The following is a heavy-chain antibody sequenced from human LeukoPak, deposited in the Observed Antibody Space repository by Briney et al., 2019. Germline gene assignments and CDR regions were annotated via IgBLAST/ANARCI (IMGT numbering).Heavy chain of an antibody. J-gene: IGHJ4*02. CDR2: IYTSGST. Sequence: SETLSLTCTVSGGSISSYYWSWIRQPAGKGLEWIGRIYTSGSTNYNPSLKSRVTISVDTSKNQFSLKLSSVTAADTAVYYCAREGAIVGATRHFDYWGQGTLVTVSS. V-gene: IGHV4-4*07. CDR3: AREGAIVGATRHFDY. D-gene: IGHD1-26*01. CDR1: GGSISSYY.